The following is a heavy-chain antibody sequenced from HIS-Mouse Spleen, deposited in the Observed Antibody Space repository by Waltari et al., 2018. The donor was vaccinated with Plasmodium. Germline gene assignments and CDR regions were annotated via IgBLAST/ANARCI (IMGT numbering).Heavy chain of an antibody. V-gene: IGHV4-39*07. D-gene: IGHD6-19*01. Sequence: QLQLQESGPGLVKPSATLSLPCTVSGGSISSSSYSCGWLRQPPGKGLEWIGSIYYSGSTYYNPSLKSRVTISVDTSKNQFSLKLSSVTAADTAVYYCASSKRQWLVLWEYFQHWGQGTLVTVSS. CDR2: IYYSGST. CDR3: ASSKRQWLVLWEYFQH. J-gene: IGHJ1*01. CDR1: GGSISSSSYS.